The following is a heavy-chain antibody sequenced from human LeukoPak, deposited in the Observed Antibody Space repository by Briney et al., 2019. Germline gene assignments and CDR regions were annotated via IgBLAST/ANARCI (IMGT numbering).Heavy chain of an antibody. Sequence: SETLSLTRTVSGASIRSYYWSWIRQPPGKGLEWIAYMYYTESPNYNPSLKSRVSMSADSSRNQFSLKLNSVTAADTAVYYCGRSYDTNNRQRFDYWGQGILVTVSP. V-gene: IGHV4-59*08. CDR2: MYYTESP. CDR3: GRSYDTNNRQRFDY. J-gene: IGHJ4*02. CDR1: GASIRSYY. D-gene: IGHD3-16*01.